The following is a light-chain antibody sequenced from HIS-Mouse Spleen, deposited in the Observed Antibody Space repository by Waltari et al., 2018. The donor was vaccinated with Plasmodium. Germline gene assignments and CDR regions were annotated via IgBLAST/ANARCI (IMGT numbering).Light chain of an antibody. V-gene: IGKV3-15*01. CDR1: QSVSIN. Sequence: EIVMTQSPATLSVSPGERATLSCRASQSVSINLAWYQQQPGQAPRHLIYGASTRATGLPARFSGSGSGTEFTLTISSMQSEDFAVYYCQQYNNWPRGTFGQGTKVEIK. CDR2: GAS. J-gene: IGKJ1*01. CDR3: QQYNNWPRGT.